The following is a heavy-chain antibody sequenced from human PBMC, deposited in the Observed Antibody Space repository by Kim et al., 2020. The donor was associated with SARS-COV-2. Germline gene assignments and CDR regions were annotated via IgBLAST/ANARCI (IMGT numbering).Heavy chain of an antibody. CDR2: DSSFR. CDR3: VRDSSASY. D-gene: IGHD6-19*01. Sequence: DSSFRYYADSVKGRFTISRDNGKNTVKLQMNSLKDEDTAIYYCVRDSSASYWGQGTPVTVSS. V-gene: IGHV3-30*07. J-gene: IGHJ4*02.